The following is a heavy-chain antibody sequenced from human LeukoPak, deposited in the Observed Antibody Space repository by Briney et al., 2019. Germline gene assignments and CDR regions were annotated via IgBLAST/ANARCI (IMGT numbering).Heavy chain of an antibody. Sequence: SETLSLTCTVSGGSISSGGYYWCWIRQHPGKGLEWIGYIYYSGSTYYNPSLKSRVTISVDTSKNQFSLKLSSVTAADTAVYYCARETTNLCSSTSCWYFDLWGRGTLVTVSS. CDR2: IYYSGST. CDR1: GGSISSGGYY. V-gene: IGHV4-31*03. D-gene: IGHD2-2*01. J-gene: IGHJ2*01. CDR3: ARETTNLCSSTSCWYFDL.